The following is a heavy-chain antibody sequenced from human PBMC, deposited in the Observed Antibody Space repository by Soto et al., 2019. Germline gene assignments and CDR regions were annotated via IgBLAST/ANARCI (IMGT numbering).Heavy chain of an antibody. D-gene: IGHD3-22*01. V-gene: IGHV1-58*01. CDR1: GFTFTSSA. Sequence: QMQLVQSGPEVKKPGTSVKVSCKASGFTFTSSAVQWVRQARGQRLEWIGWIVVGSGNTNYAQKFQERVTITRDMSTSTADMELSSLRSEDTAVYYCAAEGGGYYDSSGQFDYWGQGTLVTVSS. CDR2: IVVGSGNT. J-gene: IGHJ4*02. CDR3: AAEGGGYYDSSGQFDY.